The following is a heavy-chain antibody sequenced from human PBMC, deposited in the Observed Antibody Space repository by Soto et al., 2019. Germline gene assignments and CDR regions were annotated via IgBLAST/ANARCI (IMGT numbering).Heavy chain of an antibody. Sequence: SETLSLTCAVYGGSFSGYYWSWIRQPPGKELEWIGFMYFGGSFNYNPSLTGRVTISVETSKNQFSMTMTSVTAADTAVYYCARSYYDATGFAVDPWGQGTLVTVSS. D-gene: IGHD1-26*01. CDR1: GGSFSGYY. J-gene: IGHJ5*02. CDR2: MYFGGSF. CDR3: ARSYYDATGFAVDP. V-gene: IGHV4-59*08.